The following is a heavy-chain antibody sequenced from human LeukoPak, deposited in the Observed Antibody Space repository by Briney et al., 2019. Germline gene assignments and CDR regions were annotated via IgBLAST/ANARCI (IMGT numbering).Heavy chain of an antibody. Sequence: SETLSLTCAVSGYSISSGHYWGWTRQPPGKGLEWIGSLSDGGTPDYNPSLKSRVSMSIDTSKNQFSLRLRSLTAADTAIYYCGTSDSGSIFGVVISFWGQGTLVTVSS. J-gene: IGHJ4*02. CDR1: GYSISSGHY. D-gene: IGHD3-3*02. CDR2: LSDGGTP. CDR3: GTSDSGSIFGVVISF. V-gene: IGHV4-38-2*01.